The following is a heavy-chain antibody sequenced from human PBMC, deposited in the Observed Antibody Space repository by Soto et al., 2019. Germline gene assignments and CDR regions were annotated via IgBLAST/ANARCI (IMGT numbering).Heavy chain of an antibody. CDR3: ASDPRGIAAAVTPGVVEADQGTIFDV. V-gene: IGHV4-59*01. CDR2: IYYSVST. CDR1: AGAISIDD. D-gene: IGHD6-13*01. Sequence: SGTLCLTCTFAAGAISIDDWSWIRQPPGKGLEWIGDIYYSVSTNYNPSLKSRVTISVDTSKNQFSLKLSSVTAADTAVYYCASDPRGIAAAVTPGVVEADQGTIFDV. J-gene: IGHJ3*01.